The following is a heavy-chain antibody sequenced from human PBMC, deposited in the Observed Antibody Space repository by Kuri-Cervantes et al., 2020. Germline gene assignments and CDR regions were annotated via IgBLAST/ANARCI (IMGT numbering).Heavy chain of an antibody. J-gene: IGHJ6*03. V-gene: IGHV3-9*01. CDR2: VSRSSGSI. CDR1: GFTFSSYS. Sequence: SLKISCAASGFTFSSYSMNWVRQAPGKGLEWVSGVSRSSGSIGYADSVKGRFTISRDNAKRSLYLQMNSLRAEDTALYYCAKGGSAVTTRFYYWYMDVWGKGTTVTVSS. CDR3: AKGGSAVTTRFYYWYMDV. D-gene: IGHD6-19*01.